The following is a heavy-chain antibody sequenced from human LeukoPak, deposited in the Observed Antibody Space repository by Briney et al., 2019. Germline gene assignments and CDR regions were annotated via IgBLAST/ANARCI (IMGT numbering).Heavy chain of an antibody. CDR3: ARVTSGITGGTYYYYYMDV. D-gene: IGHD6-13*01. Sequence: PGGSLRLSCAASGFTVSSNYMSWVRQAPGKGLEWVSVIYSSGSTYYADSVKGRFTISRDNSKNTLYLQMNSLRAEDTAVYYCARVTSGITGGTYYYYYMDVWGKGTTVTVSS. CDR2: IYSSGST. J-gene: IGHJ6*03. V-gene: IGHV3-66*01. CDR1: GFTVSSNY.